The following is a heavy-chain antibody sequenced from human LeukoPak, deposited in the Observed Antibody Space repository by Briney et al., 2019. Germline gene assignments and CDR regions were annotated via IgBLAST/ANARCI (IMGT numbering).Heavy chain of an antibody. Sequence: GGSLRLSCAASGFTFSNYAVSWVRQAPGKGLEWVSGISDSGGITYYADSVMGRFTITRDNSKNTLYLQMNSLRAEDTAVYYCAKASGGSGSYSKYYFDYWGQGTLVTVSS. D-gene: IGHD3-10*01. V-gene: IGHV3-23*01. CDR3: AKASGGSGSYSKYYFDY. J-gene: IGHJ4*02. CDR2: ISDSGGIT. CDR1: GFTFSNYA.